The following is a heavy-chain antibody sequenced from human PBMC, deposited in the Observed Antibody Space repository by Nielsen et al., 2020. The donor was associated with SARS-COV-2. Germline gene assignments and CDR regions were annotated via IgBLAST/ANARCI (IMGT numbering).Heavy chain of an antibody. D-gene: IGHD1-14*01. J-gene: IGHJ2*01. V-gene: IGHV3-11*05. CDR3: ARGGTTGYFDL. Sequence: GGSLRLSCAVSGFTFSDYYMSWIRQAPGKGLEWVSYISSSSSYTNYADSVKGRFTISRDNAKNSLYLQMNSLRAEDTAVYYCARGGTTGYFDLWGRGTLVTVSS. CDR1: GFTFSDYY. CDR2: ISSSSSYT.